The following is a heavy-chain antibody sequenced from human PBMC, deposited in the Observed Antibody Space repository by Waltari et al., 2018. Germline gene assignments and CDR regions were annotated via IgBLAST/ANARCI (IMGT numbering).Heavy chain of an antibody. CDR3: ARVATKTYSSPVPGRPYYYGMDV. CDR2: INSDGSST. J-gene: IGHJ6*02. Sequence: EEQLVASGGGLVQPGESLRLSCAASGFTFSRYWMDWVRQAQGKGLVWVSRINSDGSSTIYAESVKGRFTISRDNAKNTLYVQMNRLRAEDTAVYYCARVATKTYSSPVPGRPYYYGMDVWGQGTTVTVSS. V-gene: IGHV3-74*01. CDR1: GFTFSRYW. D-gene: IGHD6-13*01.